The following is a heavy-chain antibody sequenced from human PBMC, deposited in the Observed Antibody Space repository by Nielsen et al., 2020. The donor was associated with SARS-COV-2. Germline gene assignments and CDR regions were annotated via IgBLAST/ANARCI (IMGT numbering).Heavy chain of an antibody. J-gene: IGHJ5*02. CDR3: AMTTVTNWFDP. CDR1: GYTFTNFY. CDR2: INPSGGTT. V-gene: IGHV1-46*01. Sequence: ASVKVSCKASGYTFTNFYMHWVRQAPGQGLECMGIINPSGGTTSYAQKFQGRVTMTRDTSTSTVYMELSSLRSEDTAVYYCAMTTVTNWFDPWGQGTLVTVSS. D-gene: IGHD4-17*01.